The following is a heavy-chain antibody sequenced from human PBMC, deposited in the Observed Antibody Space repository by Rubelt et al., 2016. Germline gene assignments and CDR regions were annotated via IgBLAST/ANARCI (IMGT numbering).Heavy chain of an antibody. CDR2: ISGSGGST. CDR1: GFTFSSYG. V-gene: IGHV3-23*04. D-gene: IGHD4-23*01. Sequence: EVQLVESGGGLLQPGGSLRLSCAASGFTFSSYGMSWVRQSPGKGLEWVSGISGSGGSTYYADSVKGRFTISRDYSRNTLYLQVNSLRADDTAIYYCAKDAGPDYGGNAVEPNFLDYWGQGTLVTVSS. J-gene: IGHJ4*02. CDR3: AKDAGPDYGGNAVEPNFLDY.